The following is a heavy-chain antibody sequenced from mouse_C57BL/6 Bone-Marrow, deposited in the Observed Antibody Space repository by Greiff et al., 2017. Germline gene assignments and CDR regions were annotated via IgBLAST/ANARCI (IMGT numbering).Heavy chain of an antibody. J-gene: IGHJ2*01. CDR2: ISGGGGNT. CDR3: ARHGFITTVVDFDY. CDR1: GFTFSSYT. D-gene: IGHD1-1*01. Sequence: EVKLMESGGGLVKPGGSLKLSCAASGFTFSSYTMSWVRQTPEKRLEWVATISGGGGNTYSPDSVQGRFTISRDNAKNTLYLQMSSLRSDDSALYYCARHGFITTVVDFDYWGQGTTLTVSS. V-gene: IGHV5-9*01.